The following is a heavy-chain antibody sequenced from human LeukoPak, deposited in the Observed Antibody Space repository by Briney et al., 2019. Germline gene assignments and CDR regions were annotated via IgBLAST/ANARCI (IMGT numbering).Heavy chain of an antibody. J-gene: IGHJ3*02. Sequence: SETLSLTCTVSGSSISSYYWSWIRQPAGKGLEWIGRIYISGSTNYNPSLKSRVTISLDTSRNQFSLKLNSVTAADTAVYYCAKSNGYGLVDIWGQGTMVTVSS. V-gene: IGHV4-4*07. D-gene: IGHD3-10*01. CDR3: AKSNGYGLVDI. CDR2: IYISGST. CDR1: GSSISSYY.